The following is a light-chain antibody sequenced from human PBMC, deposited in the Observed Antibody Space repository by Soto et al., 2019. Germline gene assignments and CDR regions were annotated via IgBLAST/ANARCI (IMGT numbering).Light chain of an antibody. CDR1: SSNIGSNY. CDR2: SNN. J-gene: IGLJ1*01. CDR3: AAWDDSLSGYV. V-gene: IGLV1-47*02. Sequence: QAVVTQPPSASGTPGPRVTISCSGSSSNIGSNYVYWYQQLPGTAPKLLIYSNNQRPSGVPDRFSGSKSGTSASLAISGLRSEDEADYYCAAWDDSLSGYVFGTGTKLTVL.